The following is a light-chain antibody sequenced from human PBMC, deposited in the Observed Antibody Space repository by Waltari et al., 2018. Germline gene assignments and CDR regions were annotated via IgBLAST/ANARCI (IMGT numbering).Light chain of an antibody. CDR1: QDISSW. J-gene: IGKJ4*01. CDR3: QQANGFPLT. Sequence: DIQMTQSPSSMSASVGDRVTITCRASQDISSWLAWYQQKPGKATELLIYASSTLQSGVPSRFSGSGSGTDFILTINSLQPEDFATYYCQQANGFPLTFGGGTKVEIK. V-gene: IGKV1-12*01. CDR2: ASS.